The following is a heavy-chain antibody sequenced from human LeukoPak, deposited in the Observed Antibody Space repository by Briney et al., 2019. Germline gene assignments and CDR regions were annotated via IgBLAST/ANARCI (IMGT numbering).Heavy chain of an antibody. CDR3: ARGSMVKANDY. Sequence: PGGSLRLSCAASGFTFSSYWMHWVRQAPGKGLVWVSRINSDGSSTSYADSVKGRFTISRDTVKNSLYLQMNNLRAEDTAVYYCARGSMVKANDYWGQGTLLTVSS. CDR1: GFTFSSYW. CDR2: INSDGSST. D-gene: IGHD5-18*01. J-gene: IGHJ4*02. V-gene: IGHV3-74*01.